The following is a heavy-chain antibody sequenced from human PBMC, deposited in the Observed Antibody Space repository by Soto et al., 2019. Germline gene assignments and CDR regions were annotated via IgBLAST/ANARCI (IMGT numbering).Heavy chain of an antibody. J-gene: IGHJ4*02. Sequence: KASETLSLTCTVSGASFNSGGYYWSWIRQHPGKGLEGLGYIDHSGYTFYNPTPQTRITLSMDTSKHQSTLKLSSATAAATAAYFCARKKAGFFYGIDYWGQGTLVTVSS. CDR3: ARKKAGFFYGIDY. CDR2: IDHSGYT. V-gene: IGHV4-31*03. D-gene: IGHD3-3*01. CDR1: GASFNSGGYY.